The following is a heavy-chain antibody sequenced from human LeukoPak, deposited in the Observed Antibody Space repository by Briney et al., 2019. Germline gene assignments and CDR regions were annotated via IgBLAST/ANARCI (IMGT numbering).Heavy chain of an antibody. CDR2: IYYSGST. Sequence: SETLSLTCTVSGGSISSSSYYWGWIRQPPGKGLEWIGSIYYSGSTYYNKSLKSRVTISVDTSKNQFSLKLSSVTAADTAVYYCARGLRGVTTFDYWGQGTLVTVSS. J-gene: IGHJ4*02. CDR1: GGSISSSSYY. CDR3: ARGLRGVTTFDY. D-gene: IGHD4-17*01. V-gene: IGHV4-39*07.